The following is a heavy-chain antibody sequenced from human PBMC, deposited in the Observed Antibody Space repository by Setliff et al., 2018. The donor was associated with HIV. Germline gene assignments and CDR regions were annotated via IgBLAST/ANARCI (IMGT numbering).Heavy chain of an antibody. CDR3: ARGTRVGANDAFDI. CDR2: INPNSGGT. J-gene: IGHJ3*02. CDR1: GYTFTGYY. Sequence: ASVKVSCKASGYTFTGYYMHWVRQAPGQGLEWMGRINPNSGGTNYARKFQGRVTMTRDTSITTAYMELSRLRSDDSAVYYCARGTRVGANDAFDIWGQGTMVTVSS. D-gene: IGHD1-26*01. V-gene: IGHV1-2*06.